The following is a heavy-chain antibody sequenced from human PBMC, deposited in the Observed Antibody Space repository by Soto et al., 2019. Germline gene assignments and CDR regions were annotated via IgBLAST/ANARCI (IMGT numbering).Heavy chain of an antibody. Sequence: SETLSLTCAVYGGSFIGYYWSWIRQPPGKGLEWIGEINHSGSTNYNPSLKSRVTISVDTSKNQFSLKLSSVTAADTAVYYCARSPGTYCSGGSCYLYPWGQGTLVTVSS. CDR1: GGSFIGYY. D-gene: IGHD2-15*01. J-gene: IGHJ5*02. CDR2: INHSGST. V-gene: IGHV4-34*01. CDR3: ARSPGTYCSGGSCYLYP.